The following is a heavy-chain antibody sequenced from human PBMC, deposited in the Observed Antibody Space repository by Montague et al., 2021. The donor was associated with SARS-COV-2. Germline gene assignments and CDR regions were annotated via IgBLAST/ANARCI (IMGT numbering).Heavy chain of an antibody. D-gene: IGHD2-21*01. CDR1: GGSFSGYY. J-gene: IGHJ4*02. V-gene: IGHV4-34*01. CDR2: INHSGST. Sequence: SETLSLTCAVYGGSFSGYYWSWVRQPPGKGLEWIGEINHSGSTNYNPSLKNRVTISVDTSKNQFSLKLSSVTAADTAVYYCAREVRARIVVVIAIPYYYFDPWGQGTLVTVSS. CDR3: AREVRARIVVVIAIPYYYFDP.